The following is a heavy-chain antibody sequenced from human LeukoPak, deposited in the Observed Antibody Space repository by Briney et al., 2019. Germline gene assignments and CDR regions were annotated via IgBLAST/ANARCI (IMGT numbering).Heavy chain of an antibody. CDR1: GFTFSSYS. CDR3: ASEVVPDYNMDV. Sequence: GGSLRLSCAASGFTFSSYSMNWVRQAPGKGLEWVSYISSSSSTIYYADSVKGRFTISRDNAKNSLYLQMNSLRAEDTAVYYCASEVVPDYNMDVWGKGTTVTVSS. V-gene: IGHV3-48*01. D-gene: IGHD3-10*02. J-gene: IGHJ6*03. CDR2: ISSSSSTI.